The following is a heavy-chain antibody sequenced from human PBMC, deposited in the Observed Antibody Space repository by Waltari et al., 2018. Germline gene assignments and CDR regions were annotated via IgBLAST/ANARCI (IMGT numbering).Heavy chain of an antibody. D-gene: IGHD5-18*01. J-gene: IGHJ4*02. CDR2: ISGSGGRT. Sequence: EVQLVESGGGLVQPGGSLRLSCAASGFTFSSYAMSWVRQAPGKGLEWVSAISGSGGRTDDEDSVKGRFTISRDNSKNTLYLQMNSLRAEDTAVYYCAKRSGYSYGYFDYWGQGTLVTVSS. V-gene: IGHV3-23*04. CDR1: GFTFSSYA. CDR3: AKRSGYSYGYFDY.